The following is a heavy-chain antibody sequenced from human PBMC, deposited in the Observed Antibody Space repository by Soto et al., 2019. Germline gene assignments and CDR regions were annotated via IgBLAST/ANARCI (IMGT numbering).Heavy chain of an antibody. J-gene: IGHJ4*02. Sequence: QVQLQESGPGLVKPSQTLSLTCTVSGGSISSGGYYWSWIRQHPGKGLEWIGYIYYSGSTYYNPSLKSRVTISIDTSKNQFSLKLSSVTAADTAVYYCAARDSIAALTIDYWGQGTLVTVSS. CDR2: IYYSGST. D-gene: IGHD6-6*01. CDR3: AARDSIAALTIDY. CDR1: GGSISSGGYY. V-gene: IGHV4-31*03.